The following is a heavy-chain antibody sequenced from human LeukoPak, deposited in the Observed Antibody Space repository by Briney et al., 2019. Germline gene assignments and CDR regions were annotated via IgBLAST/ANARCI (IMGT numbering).Heavy chain of an antibody. J-gene: IGHJ3*02. CDR3: ARYHWELPSEKPAFDI. Sequence: GASVKVSCKASGYTFTSYGFTWVRQAPGQGLEWMGGIIPIFGTANYAQKFQGRVTITADESTSTAYMELSSLRSEDTAVYYCARYHWELPSEKPAFDIWGQGTMVTVSS. CDR1: GYTFTSYG. V-gene: IGHV1-69*13. CDR2: IIPIFGTA. D-gene: IGHD1-26*01.